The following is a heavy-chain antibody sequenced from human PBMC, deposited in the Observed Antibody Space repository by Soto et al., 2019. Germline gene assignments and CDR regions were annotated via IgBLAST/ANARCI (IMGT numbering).Heavy chain of an antibody. CDR3: ARDIAGRNGFDI. D-gene: IGHD6-6*01. V-gene: IGHV4-31*03. CDR2: IHYRGST. J-gene: IGHJ3*02. CDR1: GGSISSGGYY. Sequence: QVQMQESCPGLVKPSQTLSLTCTVSGGSISSGGYYWSWIRQHPGKGLEWIGYIHYRGSTYYNPSLKSRVTISVDTSKNQFSLKLSSVTAADTAVYYCARDIAGRNGFDIWGQGTMVTVSS.